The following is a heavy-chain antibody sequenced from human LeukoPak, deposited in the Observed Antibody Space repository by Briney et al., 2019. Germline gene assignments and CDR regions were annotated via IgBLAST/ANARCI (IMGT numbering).Heavy chain of an antibody. CDR1: GGSISSSSYY. D-gene: IGHD3-22*01. Sequence: SETLSLTCTVSGGSISSSSYYWGWIRQPPGKGLEWIGSIYYRGSTYYNPSLKSRVPISVEPSKHQFSLKLSSVTAADTAVYSCARSDSSGYYYGGNYFDYWGQGTLVTVSS. CDR2: IYYRGST. CDR3: ARSDSSGYYYGGNYFDY. V-gene: IGHV4-39*01. J-gene: IGHJ4*02.